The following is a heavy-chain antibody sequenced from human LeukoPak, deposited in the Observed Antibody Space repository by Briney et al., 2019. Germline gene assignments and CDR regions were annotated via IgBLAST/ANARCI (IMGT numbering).Heavy chain of an antibody. J-gene: IGHJ5*02. CDR3: ARAEYQLLLTSFDP. CDR2: IYYSGST. D-gene: IGHD2-2*01. CDR1: GGSISSSSYY. Sequence: PSETLSLTCTVSGGSISSSSYYWGWIRQPPGKGLEWIGSIYYSGSTYYNPSLKSRVTISVDTSKNRFSLKLSSVTAADTAVYYCARAEYQLLLTSFDPWGQGTLVTVSS. V-gene: IGHV4-39*07.